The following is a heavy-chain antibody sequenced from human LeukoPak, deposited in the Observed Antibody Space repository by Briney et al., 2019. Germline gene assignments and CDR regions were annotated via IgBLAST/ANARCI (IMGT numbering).Heavy chain of an antibody. CDR1: GGSFADYY. D-gene: IGHD3-10*01. CDR3: ASSRSGNYYDGFDI. V-gene: IGHV4-34*01. CDR2: IYHSGSA. Sequence: SETLSLTCAVYGGSFADYYWTWVRQSPGKGLEWIGEIYHSGSANCNPSLKSRVTTSVDTSKKQFSLKVNSVTAADTAVYFCASSRSGNYYDGFDIWGQGTMVTVSS. J-gene: IGHJ3*02.